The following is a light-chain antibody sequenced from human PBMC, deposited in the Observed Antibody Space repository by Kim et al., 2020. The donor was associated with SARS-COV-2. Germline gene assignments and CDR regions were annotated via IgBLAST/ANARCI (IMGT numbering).Light chain of an antibody. CDR3: QQYYTSPIT. V-gene: IGKV4-1*01. CDR2: WAS. CDR1: QRVLNTSNNKKQ. J-gene: IGKJ5*01. Sequence: ATINCKSSQRVLNTSNNKKQLGWDQQKSGQPPKLLIYWASTRKSGVPDRFSGSGSGTDFTLTISSLQAEDVAVYYCQQYYTSPITFGQGTRLEIK.